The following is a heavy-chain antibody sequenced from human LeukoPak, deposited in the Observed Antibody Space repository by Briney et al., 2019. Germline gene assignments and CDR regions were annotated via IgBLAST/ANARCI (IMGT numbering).Heavy chain of an antibody. CDR2: INPNSGGT. CDR3: ARGEYSSSSGVYYYYMDV. CDR1: GYTFTNYY. D-gene: IGHD6-6*01. V-gene: IGHV1-2*02. J-gene: IGHJ6*03. Sequence: ASVKVSCKAFGYTFTNYYMHWVRQAPGQGLEWMGWINPNSGGTNYAQKFQGRVTMTRDTSISTAYMELSRLRSDDTAVYYCARGEYSSSSGVYYYYMDVWGKGTTVTVSS.